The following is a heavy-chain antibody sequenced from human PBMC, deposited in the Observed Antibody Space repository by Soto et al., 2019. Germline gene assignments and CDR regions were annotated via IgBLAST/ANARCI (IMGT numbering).Heavy chain of an antibody. Sequence: QVQLQESGPGLVKPSEPLSLTCTVSGGSISSYYWSWIRQPPGKGLEWIGYIYYSGSTNYNPSLKSRVTISVDTSNNQFSLKLSHVTAADTAVYYCARGTDGYNSPFLDYWGQGTLVTVSS. J-gene: IGHJ4*02. CDR2: IYYSGST. V-gene: IGHV4-59*01. CDR3: ARGTDGYNSPFLDY. CDR1: GGSISSYY. D-gene: IGHD5-12*01.